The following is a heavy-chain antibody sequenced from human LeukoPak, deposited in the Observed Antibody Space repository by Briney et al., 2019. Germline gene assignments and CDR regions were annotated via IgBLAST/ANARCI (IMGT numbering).Heavy chain of an antibody. CDR3: ARQGNCDFWSGYSPNYYYMDV. D-gene: IGHD3-3*01. J-gene: IGHJ6*03. CDR2: MNPNSGNT. V-gene: IGHV1-8*03. CDR1: GYTFTSYD. Sequence: GASVKVSCKASGYTFTSYDINWVRQATGQGLEWMGWMNPNSGNTGYAQKFQGRVTITRNTSISTAYMELSSLRSEDTAVYYCARQGNCDFWSGYSPNYYYMDVWGKGTTVTVSS.